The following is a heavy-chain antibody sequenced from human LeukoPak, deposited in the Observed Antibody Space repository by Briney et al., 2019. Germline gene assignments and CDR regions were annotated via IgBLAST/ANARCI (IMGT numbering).Heavy chain of an antibody. CDR1: AGFRFSGYA. V-gene: IGHV3-30-3*01. Sequence: GGSLRLSCVASAGFRFSGYAMHWVRQAPGKGPKWVAEISYDGTNKNYADSVKGRFTISRDNSDDTLYLQMNSLRTDETALYYCARDGWIQVSRTKFDSWGQGTLVTVSS. J-gene: IGHJ4*02. D-gene: IGHD5-18*01. CDR3: ARDGWIQVSRTKFDS. CDR2: ISYDGTNK.